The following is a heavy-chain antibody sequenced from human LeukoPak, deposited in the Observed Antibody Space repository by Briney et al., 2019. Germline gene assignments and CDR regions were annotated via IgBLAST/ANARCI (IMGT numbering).Heavy chain of an antibody. J-gene: IGHJ6*02. CDR3: AKDMVRGGYYYYGMDV. CDR1: GFTFSSYG. Sequence: PGGSLRLSCAASGFTFSSYGVNWVRQAPGKGLEWVAVISYDGSNKYYADSVKGRFTISRDNSKNTLYLQMNSLRAEDTAVYYCAKDMVRGGYYYYGMDVWGQGTTVTVSS. CDR2: ISYDGSNK. D-gene: IGHD3-10*01. V-gene: IGHV3-30-3*01.